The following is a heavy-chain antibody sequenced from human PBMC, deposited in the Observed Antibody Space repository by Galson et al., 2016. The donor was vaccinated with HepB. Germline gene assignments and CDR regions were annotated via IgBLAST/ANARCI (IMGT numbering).Heavy chain of an antibody. D-gene: IGHD3-16*01. CDR2: IYTTGST. Sequence: TLSLTCIVSGDSIISDSYHYWSWIRQPVGKGLEWVGLIYTTGSTGYNPSLKSRLTMSLDTSKNQFSLELGSVTAADTAIYYCGRELGSWGQGTLVTV. CDR1: GDSIISDSYHY. J-gene: IGHJ4*02. CDR3: GRELGS. V-gene: IGHV4-61*02.